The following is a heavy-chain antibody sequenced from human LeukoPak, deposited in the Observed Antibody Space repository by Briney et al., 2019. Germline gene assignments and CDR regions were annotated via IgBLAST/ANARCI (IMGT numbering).Heavy chain of an antibody. Sequence: GESLKISCKGSGYSFTSYWIGWVRQMPGKGLEWMGIIYPGDSDTRYSPSFQGQVTISADKSISTAYLQWSSLKASDTAMYYCARLDYYDSSGYRPDAFDIWGQGTIVTVSS. CDR3: ARLDYYDSSGYRPDAFDI. CDR1: GYSFTSYW. CDR2: IYPGDSDT. D-gene: IGHD3-22*01. V-gene: IGHV5-51*01. J-gene: IGHJ3*02.